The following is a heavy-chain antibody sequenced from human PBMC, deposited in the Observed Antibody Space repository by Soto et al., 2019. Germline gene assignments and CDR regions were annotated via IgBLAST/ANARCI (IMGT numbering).Heavy chain of an antibody. J-gene: IGHJ4*02. V-gene: IGHV1-18*01. D-gene: IGHD1-1*01. CDR3: ARGRYGDY. CDR1: GYTFTSYG. CDR2: ISAHNGNT. Sequence: QVHLVQSGAEVKKPGASVKVSCKASGYTFTSYGITWVRQAPGQGLEWMGWISAHNGNTDYAQKLQGMVIVTRDTSPSTAYMALRSLRSDDTAVYYCARGRYGDYWGQGALVTVSS.